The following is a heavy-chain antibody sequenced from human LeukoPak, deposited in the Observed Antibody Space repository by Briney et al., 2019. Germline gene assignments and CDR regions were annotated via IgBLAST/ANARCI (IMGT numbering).Heavy chain of an antibody. V-gene: IGHV1-2*02. CDR2: IDSNSGGT. D-gene: IGHD4-17*01. J-gene: IGHJ4*02. Sequence: APVKVSCKASGYTFTGFHMHWVRQAPGQGLEWMGWIDSNSGGTSYAQTFQGRVTMTRDTSISTAYMELSEMRSDDTAVYYCARGGNIYGDYYFDYWGQGTLVTVSS. CDR3: ARGGNIYGDYYFDY. CDR1: GYTFTGFH.